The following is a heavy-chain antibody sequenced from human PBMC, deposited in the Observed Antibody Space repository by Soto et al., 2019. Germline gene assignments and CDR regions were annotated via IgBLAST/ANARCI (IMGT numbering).Heavy chain of an antibody. Sequence: PSETLSLTCTVSGGSISSYYWSWIRQPPGKGLEWIGYIYYSGSTYYNPSLKSRVTISVDTSKNQFSLKLSSVTAADTAVYYCAREVAVAVDYWGQGTLVTVSS. V-gene: IGHV4-59*04. CDR1: GGSISSYY. D-gene: IGHD6-19*01. CDR3: AREVAVAVDY. CDR2: IYYSGST. J-gene: IGHJ4*02.